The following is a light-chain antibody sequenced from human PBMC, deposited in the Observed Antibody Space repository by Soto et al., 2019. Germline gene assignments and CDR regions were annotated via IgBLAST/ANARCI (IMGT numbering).Light chain of an antibody. CDR1: QDIGNS. CDR3: QQHDSLPLT. V-gene: IGKV1-33*01. J-gene: IGKJ4*01. Sequence: DIQMTQSPSSLSASVGDRVTITCQASQDIGNSLNWYQQKPGKAPKLLISDASNSETGVPTRFRGSGSGKDFTLAISSLQPEDFATYYCQQHDSLPLTFGGGAKVEIQ. CDR2: DAS.